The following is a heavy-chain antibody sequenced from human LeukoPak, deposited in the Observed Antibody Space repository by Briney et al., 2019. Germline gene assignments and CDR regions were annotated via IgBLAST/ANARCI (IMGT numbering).Heavy chain of an antibody. V-gene: IGHV3-53*01. J-gene: IGHJ4*02. CDR3: ARGPIVGATLDY. Sequence: GGSLRLSCAASGFTVSSNYMSWVRQAPGKGLEGVSVIYSGGSTYYSDSVKGRFTISRDNSKNTLYLQMNSLRAEDTAVYYCARGPIVGATLDYWGQGTLVTVSS. CDR2: IYSGGST. CDR1: GFTVSSNY. D-gene: IGHD1-26*01.